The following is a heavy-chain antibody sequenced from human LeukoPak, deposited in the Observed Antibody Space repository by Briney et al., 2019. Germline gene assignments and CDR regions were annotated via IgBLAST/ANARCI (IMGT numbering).Heavy chain of an antibody. V-gene: IGHV3-21*01. CDR3: ARDLTGTLSMDV. CDR1: GFTFSSYS. J-gene: IGHJ6*03. CDR2: ISSSSSYI. D-gene: IGHD1-20*01. Sequence: KPGGSLRLSCAASGFTFSSYSMNWVRQAPGKGLEWVSSISSSSSYIYYADSVKGRFTISRDNAKNSLYLQMNSLRAEDTAVYYCARDLTGTLSMDVWGKGTTVTVSS.